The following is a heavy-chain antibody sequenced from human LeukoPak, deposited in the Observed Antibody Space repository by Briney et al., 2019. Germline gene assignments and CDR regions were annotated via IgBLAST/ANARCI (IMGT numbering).Heavy chain of an antibody. CDR2: IYYSGST. CDR3: ARHPGNYYDSSGYFDY. V-gene: IGHV4-59*08. CDR1: GGSISSYC. Sequence: SETLSLTCTVSGGSISSYCWSRIRQPPGKGLEWIGYIYYSGSTNYNPSLKSRVTISVDTSKNQFSLKLSSVTAADTAVYYCARHPGNYYDSSGYFDYWGQGTLVTVSS. J-gene: IGHJ4*02. D-gene: IGHD3-22*01.